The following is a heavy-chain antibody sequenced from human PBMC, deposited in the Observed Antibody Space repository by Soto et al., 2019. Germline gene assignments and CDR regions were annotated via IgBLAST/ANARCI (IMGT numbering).Heavy chain of an antibody. CDR3: ARGGSHVLRFLEWPPAYDGMDV. V-gene: IGHV4-39*01. D-gene: IGHD3-3*01. Sequence: SETLSLTCTVSGGSISSSSYYWGWIRQPPGKGLEWIGSIYYSGSTYYNPSLKSRVTISVDTSKNQFSLKLSSVTAADTAVYCCARGGSHVLRFLEWPPAYDGMDVWGQGTTVT. CDR1: GGSISSSSYY. CDR2: IYYSGST. J-gene: IGHJ6*02.